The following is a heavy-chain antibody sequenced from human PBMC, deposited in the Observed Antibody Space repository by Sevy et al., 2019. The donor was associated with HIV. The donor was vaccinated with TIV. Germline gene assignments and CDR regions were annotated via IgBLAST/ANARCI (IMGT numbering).Heavy chain of an antibody. D-gene: IGHD6-13*01. CDR2: IYSGGST. J-gene: IGHJ5*02. Sequence: GESLKISCAASGFTVSSNYMSWVRQAPGKGLEWVSVIYSGGSTYYADSVKGRFTISRDNSKNTLYLQMNSLRAEDTAVYYCAYSSSWYAGFDPWGQGTLVTVSS. CDR3: AYSSSWYAGFDP. CDR1: GFTVSSNY. V-gene: IGHV3-53*01.